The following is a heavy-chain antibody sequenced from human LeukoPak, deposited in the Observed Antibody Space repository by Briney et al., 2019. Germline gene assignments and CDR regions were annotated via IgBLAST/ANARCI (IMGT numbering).Heavy chain of an antibody. Sequence: SETLSLTCTVSGGSISSYYWSWIRQPPGKGLEWIGYIYYSGSTNYNPSLKSRVTISVDTSKNQFSLKLSSVTAADTAVYYCAREVDDYYGSGSLGYWGQGTLVTVSS. CDR3: AREVDDYYGSGSLGY. J-gene: IGHJ4*02. D-gene: IGHD3-10*01. V-gene: IGHV4-59*01. CDR1: GGSISSYY. CDR2: IYYSGST.